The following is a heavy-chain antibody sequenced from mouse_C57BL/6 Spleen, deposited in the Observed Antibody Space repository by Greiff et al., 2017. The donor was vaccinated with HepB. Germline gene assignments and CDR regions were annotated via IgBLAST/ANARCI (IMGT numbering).Heavy chain of an antibody. Sequence: EVKLQESGPELVKPGASVKISCKASGYSFTGYYMNWVKQSPEKSLEWIGEINPSTGGTTYNQKFKAKATLTVDKSSSTAYMQLKSLTSEDSAVYYCARGDYGNYVGFAYWGQGTLVTVSA. CDR1: GYSFTGYY. J-gene: IGHJ3*01. D-gene: IGHD2-1*01. V-gene: IGHV1-42*01. CDR3: ARGDYGNYVGFAY. CDR2: INPSTGGT.